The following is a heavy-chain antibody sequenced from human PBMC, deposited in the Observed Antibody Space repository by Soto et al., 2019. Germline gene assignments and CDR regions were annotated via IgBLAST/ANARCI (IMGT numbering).Heavy chain of an antibody. D-gene: IGHD2-2*01. Sequence: VQLVESGGGVVQPGRSLRLSCAASGFTFSSYGMHWVRQAPGKGLEWVAVISYDGSNKYYADSVKGRFTISRDNSKNTLYLQMNSLRAADTAMYYYAKIGKPYAPLYHFDYWGQGTLVTVFS. V-gene: IGHV3-30*18. CDR2: ISYDGSNK. CDR3: AKIGKPYAPLYHFDY. CDR1: GFTFSSYG. J-gene: IGHJ4*02.